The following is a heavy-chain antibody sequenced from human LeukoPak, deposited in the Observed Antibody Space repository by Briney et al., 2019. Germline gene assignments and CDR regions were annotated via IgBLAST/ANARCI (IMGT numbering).Heavy chain of an antibody. CDR1: GGTFSSYA. Sequence: SVKVSCKASGGTFSSYAVSWVRQAPGQGLEWMGGIIPIFGTANYAQKFQGRVTITADESTSTAYMELSSLRSEDTAVYYCARTLAYCGGDCYSEWGQGTLVTVSS. CDR3: ARTLAYCGGDCYSE. D-gene: IGHD2-21*01. J-gene: IGHJ4*02. V-gene: IGHV1-69*01. CDR2: IIPIFGTA.